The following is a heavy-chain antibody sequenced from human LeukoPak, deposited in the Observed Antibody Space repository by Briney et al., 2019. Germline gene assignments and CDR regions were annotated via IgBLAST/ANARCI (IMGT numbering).Heavy chain of an antibody. D-gene: IGHD2-15*01. CDR1: GGSISSYY. J-gene: IGHJ2*01. Sequence: SETLSLTCTVSGGSISSYYWSWIRQPPGKGLEWIGYIYYSGTTDYNPSLKGRVTISVDTSKNQFSLKVTSVTAADTAVYYCARRAAYWYFDLWGRGTLVTVSS. V-gene: IGHV4-59*01. CDR2: IYYSGTT. CDR3: ARRAAYWYFDL.